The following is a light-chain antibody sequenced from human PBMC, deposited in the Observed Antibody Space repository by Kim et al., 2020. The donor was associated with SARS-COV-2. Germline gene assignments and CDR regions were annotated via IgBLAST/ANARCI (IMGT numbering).Light chain of an antibody. CDR2: YKSDSDK. Sequence: QLVLTQPSSLSASPGASASLTCTLRSGINVGTYRIYWYRQRPGSPPQYLLRYKSDSDKQQGSGVPSRFSGSKDASANAGILLISGLQSEDEADYYCMISHNGAWVFGGWTKLTVL. CDR3: MISHNGAWV. CDR1: SGINVGTYR. V-gene: IGLV5-45*02. J-gene: IGLJ3*02.